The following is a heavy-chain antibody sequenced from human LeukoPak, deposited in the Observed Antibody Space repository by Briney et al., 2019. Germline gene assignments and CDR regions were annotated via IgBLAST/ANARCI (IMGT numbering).Heavy chain of an antibody. CDR2: IYSGGST. V-gene: IGHV3-53*01. D-gene: IGHD5-24*01. CDR1: GFTVSSNY. CDR3: ARDTGESRERWLQPTGRYYGMDV. Sequence: PGGSLRLSCAASGFTVSSNYMSWVRQAPGKGLEWVSVIYSGGSTYYADSVKGRFTISRDNSKNTLYLQMNSLRAEDTAVYYCARDTGESRERWLQPTGRYYGMDVWGQGTTVTVSS. J-gene: IGHJ6*02.